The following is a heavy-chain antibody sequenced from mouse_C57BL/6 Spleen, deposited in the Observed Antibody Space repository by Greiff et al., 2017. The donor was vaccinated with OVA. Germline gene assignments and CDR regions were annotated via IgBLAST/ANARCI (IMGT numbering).Heavy chain of an antibody. CDR3: ARDWDLGLFDY. D-gene: IGHD4-1*01. V-gene: IGHV1-59*01. CDR1: GYTFTSYW. J-gene: IGHJ2*01. Sequence: QVQLQQPGAELVRPGTSVKLSCKASGYTFTSYWMHWVKQRPGQGLGWIGVIDPSDSYTNYNQKFKGKATLTVDTSSSTAYMQLSSLTSEDSAVYYCARDWDLGLFDYWGQGTTLTVSS. CDR2: IDPSDSYT.